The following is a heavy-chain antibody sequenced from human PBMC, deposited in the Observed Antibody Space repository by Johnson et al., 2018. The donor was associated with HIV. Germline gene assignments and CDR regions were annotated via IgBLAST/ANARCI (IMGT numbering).Heavy chain of an antibody. CDR3: QKHNFGNYVSRALDI. D-gene: IGHD4-17*01. Sequence: VQLVESGGGVVQPGGSLRLSCAASGFTVSSNYMSWVRQSPGKGLEWVSVIYSGGLTYYAHSVKRRFTISRDNSKNTLYLQMNSLRGDDTAIYYCQKHNFGNYVSRALDIWGQGTMVTVSS. V-gene: IGHV3-66*02. CDR1: GFTVSSNY. CDR2: IYSGGLT. J-gene: IGHJ3*02.